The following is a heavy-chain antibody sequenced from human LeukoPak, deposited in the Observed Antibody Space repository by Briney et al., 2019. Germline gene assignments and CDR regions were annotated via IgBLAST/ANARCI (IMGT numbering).Heavy chain of an antibody. CDR3: ATDRSEITAADTRFDY. D-gene: IGHD6-13*01. V-gene: IGHV1-24*01. Sequence: ASVKVSCKVSEYTLSDLSIHWARQPPGKGLEWMGGFVGEHGQKIYAQRFQGGVSMTEDTSTDTAYMELSSLRSEDTAVYYCATDRSEITAADTRFDYWGQGTLVTVSS. CDR1: EYTLSDLS. J-gene: IGHJ4*02. CDR2: FVGEHGQK.